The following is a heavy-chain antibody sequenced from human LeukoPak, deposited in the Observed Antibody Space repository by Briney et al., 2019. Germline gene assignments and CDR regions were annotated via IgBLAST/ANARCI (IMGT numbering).Heavy chain of an antibody. CDR1: GGSISSSSYY. J-gene: IGHJ4*02. V-gene: IGHV4-39*01. D-gene: IGHD3-9*01. CDR2: IYYSGST. CDR3: ARHNAYYDILTGYYQGKYYFDY. Sequence: SETLSLTCTVSGGSISSSSYYWGWIRQPPGKGLEWIGSIYYSGSTYYNPSLKGRVTISVDTSKNQFSLKLSSVTAADTAVYYCARHNAYYDILTGYYQGKYYFDYWGQGTLVTVSS.